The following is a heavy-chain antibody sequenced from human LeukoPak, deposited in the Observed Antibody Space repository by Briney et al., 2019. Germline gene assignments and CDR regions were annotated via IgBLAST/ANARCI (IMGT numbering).Heavy chain of an antibody. CDR3: ARHYSSSWEEKTFDY. Sequence: SEPLSLTCTVSGGSLSSYYGLCIRPPPGEGLEWSGYIYYSRSTNYNPSLKWRLPISVDTSKNQFSLKLSSVTAAYTAVYYRARHYSSSWEEKTFDYWGQGTLVTASS. V-gene: IGHV4-59*08. CDR2: IYYSRST. CDR1: GGSLSSYY. J-gene: IGHJ4*02. D-gene: IGHD6-13*01.